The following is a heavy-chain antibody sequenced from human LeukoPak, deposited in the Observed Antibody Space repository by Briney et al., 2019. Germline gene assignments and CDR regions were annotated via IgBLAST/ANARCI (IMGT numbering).Heavy chain of an antibody. V-gene: IGHV3-48*01. CDR2: ISSSTSTI. J-gene: IGHJ5*02. CDR3: VKDSDELIAAVYNWFDP. CDR1: GFTFSSYS. D-gene: IGHD6-13*01. Sequence: GGSLRLSCAASGFTFSSYSMNWVRQAPGKGLEWVSYISSSTSTIYYADSVKGRFTISRDNFKDTLYLQMNSLRAEDTAVYYCVKDSDELIAAVYNWFDPWGQGTQVTVSS.